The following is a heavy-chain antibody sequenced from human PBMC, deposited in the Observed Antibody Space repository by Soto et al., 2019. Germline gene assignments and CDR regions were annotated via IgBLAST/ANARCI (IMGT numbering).Heavy chain of an antibody. CDR3: ARDGYDGSGSPYPAY. V-gene: IGHV4-59*01. CDR2: IYYLGST. CDR1: GGSMSEYF. Sequence: SETLSLTCSVSGGSMSEYFWSWIRQSPGKRLEWIGYIYYLGSTDYNPSLKSRVTISVDTSKRQFSLRLTSVTAADTGVYYCARDGYDGSGSPYPAYWGPGTQVTVSS. D-gene: IGHD3-10*01. J-gene: IGHJ4*02.